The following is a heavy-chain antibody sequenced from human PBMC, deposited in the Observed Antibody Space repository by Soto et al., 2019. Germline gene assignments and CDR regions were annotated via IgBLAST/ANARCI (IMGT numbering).Heavy chain of an antibody. J-gene: IGHJ4*02. V-gene: IGHV1-69*02. CDR2: IIPILGIA. Sequence: VKVSCKASGGTLSSYTISWVRQAPGQGLEWMGRIIPILGIANYAQKFQGRVTITADKSTSTAYMELSSLRVDDTAVYYCAKGSPPDYWGQGTLVTVSS. CDR1: GGTLSSYT. CDR3: AKGSPPDY.